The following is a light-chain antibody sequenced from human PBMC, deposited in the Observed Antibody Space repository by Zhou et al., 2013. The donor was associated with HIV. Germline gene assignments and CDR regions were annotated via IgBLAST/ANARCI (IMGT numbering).Light chain of an antibody. V-gene: IGKV1-27*01. Sequence: DIQMTQSPSSVSASVGDRITITCRASQGISKWLAWYQQKPGKVPKLLIYAASTLQSGVPSRFSGSGSGTDFTLTISSLQPEDVATYYCQKYNSAPWTFGQGTKVEIK. J-gene: IGKJ1*01. CDR3: QKYNSAPWT. CDR2: AAS. CDR1: QGISKW.